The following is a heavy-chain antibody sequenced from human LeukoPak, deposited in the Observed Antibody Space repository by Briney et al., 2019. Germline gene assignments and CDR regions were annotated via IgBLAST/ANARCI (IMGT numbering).Heavy chain of an antibody. D-gene: IGHD6-19*01. Sequence: GGSLRLSCAASGFTFRSYSMNWVRQAPGKGLEWVSSISSSSSYIYYADSVKGRFTISRDNAKNSLYLQMNSLRAEDTAVYYCAREGYSSGWSRAFDYWGQGTLVTVSS. CDR1: GFTFRSYS. V-gene: IGHV3-21*01. CDR2: ISSSSSYI. CDR3: AREGYSSGWSRAFDY. J-gene: IGHJ4*02.